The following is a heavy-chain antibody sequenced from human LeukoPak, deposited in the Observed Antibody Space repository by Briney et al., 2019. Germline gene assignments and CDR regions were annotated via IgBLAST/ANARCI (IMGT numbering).Heavy chain of an antibody. V-gene: IGHV3-33*01. D-gene: IGHD2-15*01. CDR2: IWYDGSNK. Sequence: PGRSLRLSCAASGFTFSSYGMHWVRQAPGKGLEWVAVIWYDGSNKYYADSVKGRFTISRDNSKNTLYLQMNSLRAEDTAVYYCARRYCSGGSCYLDYWSQGTLVTVSS. J-gene: IGHJ4*02. CDR1: GFTFSSYG. CDR3: ARRYCSGGSCYLDY.